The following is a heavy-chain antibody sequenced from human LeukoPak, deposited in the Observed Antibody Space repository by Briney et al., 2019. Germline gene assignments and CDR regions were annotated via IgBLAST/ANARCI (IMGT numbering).Heavy chain of an antibody. Sequence: TGGSLRPSCAASGFTFRRYAVIWRRHAPGKGLEGVSAISGSGGSTYYADSVKGRFTISRDNSKNTLYLQMNSLRAEDTAVYYCAKDYYYGSGSYSPVDYWGQGTLVTVSS. CDR2: ISGSGGST. CDR3: AKDYYYGSGSYSPVDY. D-gene: IGHD3-10*01. CDR1: GFTFRRYA. J-gene: IGHJ4*02. V-gene: IGHV3-23*01.